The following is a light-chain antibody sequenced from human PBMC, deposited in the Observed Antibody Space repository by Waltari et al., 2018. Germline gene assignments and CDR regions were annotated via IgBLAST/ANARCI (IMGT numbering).Light chain of an antibody. J-gene: IGLJ1*01. Sequence: QSALTQPASVSGSPGQSITISCTASSSDVASYNSVSWYQQHPGKTPKLMIYGVTKRPSGVSNRFSGSKSGNTASLTISGLQAEDEADYYCSSYTSSSTLYVFGTGTKVTVL. V-gene: IGLV2-14*03. CDR2: GVT. CDR3: SSYTSSSTLYV. CDR1: SSDVASYNS.